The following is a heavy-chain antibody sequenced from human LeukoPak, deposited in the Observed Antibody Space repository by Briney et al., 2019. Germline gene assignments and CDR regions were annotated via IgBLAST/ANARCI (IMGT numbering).Heavy chain of an antibody. V-gene: IGHV4-34*01. D-gene: IGHD3-3*01. J-gene: IGHJ5*02. CDR2: INHSGST. CDR3: AKHLRRRFFSRTLGFDP. Sequence: SETLSLTCAVYGGSFSGYYRSWIRQPPGKGLEWIGEINHSGSTNYNPSLKSRVTISIDTSKNQISLKVRPVTAADTAVYYCAKHLRRRFFSRTLGFDPWGQGTLVTVSS. CDR1: GGSFSGYY.